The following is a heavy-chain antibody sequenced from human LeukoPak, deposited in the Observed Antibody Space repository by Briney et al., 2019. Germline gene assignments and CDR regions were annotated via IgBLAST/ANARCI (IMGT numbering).Heavy chain of an antibody. J-gene: IGHJ4*02. CDR3: AKGSYYDSSGSFYFDY. D-gene: IGHD3-22*01. CDR2: IFSGGST. V-gene: IGHV3-53*01. CDR1: GFTVSSNY. Sequence: GGSLRLSCAASGFTVSSNYMSWVRQAPGKGLEWVSVIFSGGSTYYADSVKGRFTISRDNSKNTLYVQVNSLGTEDTAAYYCAKGSYYDSSGSFYFDYWGQGTLVTVSS.